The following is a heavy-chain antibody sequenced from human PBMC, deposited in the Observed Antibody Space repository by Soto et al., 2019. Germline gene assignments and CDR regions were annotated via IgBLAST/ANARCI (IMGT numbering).Heavy chain of an antibody. CDR2: IYYSGNT. CDR3: ARHKWRFGYYFDY. Sequence: SETLSLTCTVSSDSSSSSYYWGWIRQPPGKGLEWIGNIYYSGNTCYNPSLKSRITMSVDTSLNQFSLKLSSVTAADTAVYYCARHKWRFGYYFDYWGQGILVTVSS. J-gene: IGHJ4*02. CDR1: SDSSSSSYY. V-gene: IGHV4-39*01. D-gene: IGHD3-10*01.